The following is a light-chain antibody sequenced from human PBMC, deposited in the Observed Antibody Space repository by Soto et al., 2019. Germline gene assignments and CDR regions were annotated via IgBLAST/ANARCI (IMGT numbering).Light chain of an antibody. V-gene: IGKV3-20*01. CDR2: GAY. Sequence: EIVLTQSPGTLSLSPGERATLSCRSSQSVSSSYLAWYQQKPGQAPRLLIYGAYSRATGITDRFSGSGSGTDFTLTISRLEPEDFAVYYCQQYGSSPRTVGQGTRLEIK. J-gene: IGKJ5*01. CDR3: QQYGSSPRT. CDR1: QSVSSSY.